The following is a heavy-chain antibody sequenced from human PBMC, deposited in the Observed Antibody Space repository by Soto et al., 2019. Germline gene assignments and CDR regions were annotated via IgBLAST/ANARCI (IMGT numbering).Heavy chain of an antibody. CDR1: GFTFINYA. Sequence: EVQLLESGGDLVQPGGSLRLSCAASGFTFINYAMSWVRQAPGLGLEWVSSISGSGGRADYADSVRGRFTISRDNSKKTLSLQMNSLRVDDTAIYYCAKYYASGSYYHFDSWGQGTLDTVSS. CDR3: AKYYASGSYYHFDS. V-gene: IGHV3-23*01. D-gene: IGHD3-10*01. CDR2: ISGSGGRA. J-gene: IGHJ4*02.